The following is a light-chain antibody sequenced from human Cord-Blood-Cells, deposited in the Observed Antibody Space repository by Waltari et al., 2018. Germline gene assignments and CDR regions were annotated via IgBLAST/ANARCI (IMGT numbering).Light chain of an antibody. CDR3: QVWDSSSDHNVV. CDR2: YDS. J-gene: IGLJ2*01. Sequence: SYVLTQPPSVSVAPGKTARITCGGNNIGSKSVNWYQQKPGQAPVLVIYYDSDRPSGIPERFSGSNSGNTATLTISRVEAGDEADYYCQVWDSSSDHNVVFGGGTKLTVL. V-gene: IGLV3-21*04. CDR1: NIGSKS.